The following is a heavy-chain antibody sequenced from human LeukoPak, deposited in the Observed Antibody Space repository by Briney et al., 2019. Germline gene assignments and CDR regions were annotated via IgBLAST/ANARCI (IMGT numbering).Heavy chain of an antibody. CDR3: ARTIAQYSNTWLYYYYGLDV. Sequence: GGSLRLSCTASGFTFGGYAMSWVRQAPGKGLEWVTSISAGSEDSYYADSVKGRFTISRDNSKSTLYLQMNSLRADDTAVYYCARTIAQYSNTWLYYYYGLDVWGQGTTVTVSS. CDR2: ISAGSEDS. V-gene: IGHV3-23*01. D-gene: IGHD1-7*01. CDR1: GFTFGGYA. J-gene: IGHJ6*02.